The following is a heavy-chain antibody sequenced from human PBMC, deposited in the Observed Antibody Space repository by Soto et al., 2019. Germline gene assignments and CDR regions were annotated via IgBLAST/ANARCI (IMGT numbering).Heavy chain of an antibody. J-gene: IGHJ4*02. V-gene: IGHV1-18*04. CDR3: AREVAHSTGWYDYFDQ. CDR2: ISTYNGNT. D-gene: IGHD6-13*01. Sequence: QVQLVQSGGEVKKPGASVNISCKATGYTFISYSITWVRQAPGQGLEWMGWISTYNGNTKYAQSLQGRVTLTRDTSTNTAFMEIRGLRSDDTAIYYWAREVAHSTGWYDYFDQWGQGTLVAVSS. CDR1: GYTFISYS.